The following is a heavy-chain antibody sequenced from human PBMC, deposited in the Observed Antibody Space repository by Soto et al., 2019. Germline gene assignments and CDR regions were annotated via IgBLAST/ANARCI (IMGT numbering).Heavy chain of an antibody. D-gene: IGHD2-15*01. J-gene: IGHJ4*02. V-gene: IGHV3-21*01. CDR2: ISSSSSYI. CDR3: ARVWCSGGSCYSRALPDY. Sequence: EVQLVESGGGLVKPGGSLRLSCAASGFTFSSYSMNWVRQAPGKGLEWVSSISSSSSYIYYADSVKGRFTISRDNAKNSLSLQMNSLRAADTAVYYCARVWCSGGSCYSRALPDYWGQGTLVTVSS. CDR1: GFTFSSYS.